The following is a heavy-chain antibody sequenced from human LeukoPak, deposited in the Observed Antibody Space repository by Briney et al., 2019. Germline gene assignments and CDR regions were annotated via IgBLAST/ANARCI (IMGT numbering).Heavy chain of an antibody. Sequence: SETLSLTCTVSGGSMSSYYWSWIRQPPGKGLEWIGYIYYSGSTNYNPSLKSRVTISLDTSKNQFSLKLSSVTAADTAVYYCARSELLWFGGVNSGFDYWGQGTLVTVSS. CDR1: GGSMSSYY. V-gene: IGHV4-59*01. CDR2: IYYSGST. CDR3: ARSELLWFGGVNSGFDY. D-gene: IGHD3-10*01. J-gene: IGHJ4*02.